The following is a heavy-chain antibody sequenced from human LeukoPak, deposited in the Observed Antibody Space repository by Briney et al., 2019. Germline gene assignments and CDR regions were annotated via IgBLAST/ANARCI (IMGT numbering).Heavy chain of an antibody. Sequence: GGSLRLSCAASGFAFSNYNMSWVRQAPGKGLEWVSVIYSGGSTYYADSVKGRFTISRDNSKNTLYLQMNSLRAEDTAVYYCAAAPSSWADYWGQGTLVTVSS. V-gene: IGHV3-53*01. J-gene: IGHJ4*02. CDR2: IYSGGST. CDR1: GFAFSNYN. CDR3: AAAPSSWADY. D-gene: IGHD6-13*01.